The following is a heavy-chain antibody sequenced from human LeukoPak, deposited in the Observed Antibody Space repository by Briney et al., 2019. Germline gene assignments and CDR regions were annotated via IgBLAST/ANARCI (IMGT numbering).Heavy chain of an antibody. CDR1: DGSISNYY. J-gene: IGHJ4*02. Sequence: SETLSLTCTVSDGSISNYYWSWIRQPPGKGLEWIGYIYYSGSTNYNPSLKSRVTISVDTSKNQFSLKLSSVTAADTAVYYCASIAVAGRADYFDYWGQGTLVTVSS. D-gene: IGHD6-19*01. V-gene: IGHV4-59*01. CDR2: IYYSGST. CDR3: ASIAVAGRADYFDY.